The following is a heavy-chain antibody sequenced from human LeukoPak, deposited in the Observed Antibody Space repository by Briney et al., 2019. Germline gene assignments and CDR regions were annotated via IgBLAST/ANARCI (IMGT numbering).Heavy chain of an antibody. J-gene: IGHJ4*02. D-gene: IGHD4/OR15-4a*01. V-gene: IGHV3-7*01. CDR1: GFRFNTYW. CDR2: IKQDGNEK. Sequence: GGSLRLSCAASGFRFNTYWMSWVRQAPGKGLEWVANIKQDGNEKYYADSVKGRFTISRDNGKNSLDLQMNSLRADDTAVYYCARDTLGEGEDANYAVYYFDYWGQGTVVTVSS. CDR3: ARDTLGEGEDANYAVYYFDY.